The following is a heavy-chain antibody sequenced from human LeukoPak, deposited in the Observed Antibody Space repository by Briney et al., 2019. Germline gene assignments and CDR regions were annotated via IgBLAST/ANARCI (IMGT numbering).Heavy chain of an antibody. J-gene: IGHJ4*02. CDR3: ARVGYVWGSYRYTFDY. D-gene: IGHD3-16*02. CDR1: AGAISSWY. V-gene: IGHV4-59*01. Sequence: SETLSLNSTDSAGAISSWYWSWFRQPPGQGQEWIGYIYYSGSTNYNPSLKSRVTISVDTSKNQFSLKLSSVTAADTAVYYCARVGYVWGSYRYTFDYWGQGTLVTVSS. CDR2: IYYSGST.